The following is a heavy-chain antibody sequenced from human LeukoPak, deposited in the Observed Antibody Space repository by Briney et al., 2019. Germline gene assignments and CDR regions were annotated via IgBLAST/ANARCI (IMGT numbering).Heavy chain of an antibody. V-gene: IGHV3-30-3*02. CDR3: AKRQSREFDY. CDR1: GFTFSSYA. CDR2: ISYDGSNK. Sequence: GRSLRLSCAASGFTFSSYAMHWVRQAPGKGLEWVAVISYDGSNKYYADSVKGRFTISRDNSKNTLYLQMNSLRTEDTAVYYCAKRQSREFDYWGQGTLVTVSS. J-gene: IGHJ4*02.